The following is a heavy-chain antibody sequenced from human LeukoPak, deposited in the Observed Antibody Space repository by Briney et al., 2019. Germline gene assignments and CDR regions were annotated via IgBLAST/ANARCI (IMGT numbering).Heavy chain of an antibody. V-gene: IGHV4-34*01. D-gene: IGHD1-14*01. CDR3: ARSPGNAGSLDY. J-gene: IGHJ4*02. CDR2: INHSGST. Sequence: SETLSLTCAVYGGSFSGYYWSWIRQPPGKGLEWIREINHSGSTNYNPSLKSRVTISVDTSKNQFSLKLSSVTAADTAVYYCARSPGNAGSLDYWGQGTLVTVSS. CDR1: GGSFSGYY.